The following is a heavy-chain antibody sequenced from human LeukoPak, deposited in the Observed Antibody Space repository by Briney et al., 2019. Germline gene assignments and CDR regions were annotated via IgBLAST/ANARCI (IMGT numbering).Heavy chain of an antibody. J-gene: IGHJ1*01. Sequence: PSETLSLTCTVSGGSITTYYWSWIRQPPGKGLEWIGYLYYSGSTTYSPSLKSRDTMSVDTSKSQFSLKLSSVTAADTAIYYCARVRGTFETDWGQGTLVTVSS. CDR2: LYYSGST. CDR3: ARVRGTFETD. V-gene: IGHV4-59*01. D-gene: IGHD2/OR15-2a*01. CDR1: GGSITTYY.